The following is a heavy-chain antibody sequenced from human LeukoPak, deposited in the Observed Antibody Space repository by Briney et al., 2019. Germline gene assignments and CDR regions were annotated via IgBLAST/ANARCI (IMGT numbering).Heavy chain of an antibody. V-gene: IGHV5-51*01. CDR3: ARQNSGWFDP. Sequence: GESLKISCKISGYKLTNNWIGWVRQVPGKGLEWMGLIYPGYSDGKYSPSFQGQVTLSVDASISTAYLHLSGLRASDTAMYYCARQNSGWFDPWGQGTPVTVSS. D-gene: IGHD6-25*01. CDR1: GYKLTNNW. CDR2: IYPGYSDG. J-gene: IGHJ5*02.